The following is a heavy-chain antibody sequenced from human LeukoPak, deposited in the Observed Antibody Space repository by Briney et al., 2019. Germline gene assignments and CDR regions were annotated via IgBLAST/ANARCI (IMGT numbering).Heavy chain of an antibody. V-gene: IGHV4-31*03. Sequence: PSETLSLTCTVSGGSISSGGYFWSWLRQHPGKGLEWIGYIYYSGSTYYNPSLKSRVTISLDTSKNQFSLRLSSVTAADTAVYYCARAVPGWSYFDYWGQGTLVTVSS. CDR1: GGSISSGGYF. D-gene: IGHD6-19*01. CDR3: ARAVPGWSYFDY. J-gene: IGHJ4*02. CDR2: IYYSGST.